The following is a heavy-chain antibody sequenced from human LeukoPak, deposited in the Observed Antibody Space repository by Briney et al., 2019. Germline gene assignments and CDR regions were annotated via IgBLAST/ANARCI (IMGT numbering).Heavy chain of an antibody. V-gene: IGHV3-48*03. CDR2: IDKNSGLI. J-gene: IGHJ3*02. CDR1: ESTFSTYE. Sequence: GGSLRLSCAASESTFSTYEMNWIRQAPGKGLEWVAYIDKNSGLIYYADSVKGRFTISRDNSKNSLYLQMNRLRTEDTAVYYCASTDSILSVAGTSAFDIWGQGTMVTVSS. D-gene: IGHD6-19*01. CDR3: ASTDSILSVAGTSAFDI.